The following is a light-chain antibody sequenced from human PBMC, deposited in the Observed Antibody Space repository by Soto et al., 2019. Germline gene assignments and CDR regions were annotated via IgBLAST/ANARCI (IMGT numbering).Light chain of an antibody. V-gene: IGKV1-5*01. CDR2: DAS. CDR1: QSVSTR. J-gene: IGKJ1*01. Sequence: DIQMTQSPSTLSASVGDRVTITCRASQSVSTRLAWYQQKPGKAPKLLIYDASSLQTGVPSRFSGSGSGAEFTLTISSLQPDDFATYYCQQYQSYSETFRHGTKVEIK. CDR3: QQYQSYSET.